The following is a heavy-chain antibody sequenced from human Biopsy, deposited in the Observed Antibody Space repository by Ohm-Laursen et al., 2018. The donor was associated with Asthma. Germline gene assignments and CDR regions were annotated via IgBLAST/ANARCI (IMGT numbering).Heavy chain of an antibody. J-gene: IGHJ4*02. CDR1: GVSIRSYY. CDR3: AGFCSGGNCPDH. CDR2: NHYSGST. V-gene: IGHV4-59*01. Sequence: SETLSLTCTVSGVSIRSYYWTWIRQPPGKGLEWIGNNHYSGSTYSNPSLKSRVTISVDTSKKQISLRLSSVIAADTAVYYCAGFCSGGNCPDHWGQGTLVTVSS. D-gene: IGHD2-15*01.